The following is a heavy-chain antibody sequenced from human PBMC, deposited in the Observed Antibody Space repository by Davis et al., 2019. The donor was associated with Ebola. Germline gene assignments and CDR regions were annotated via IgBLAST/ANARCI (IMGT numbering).Heavy chain of an antibody. Sequence: PSETLSLTCTVSGGSISSYYWSWIRQPPGKGLEWIGYIYYSGSTNYNPSLKSRVTISVDTSKNQFSLKLSSVTAADTAVYYCARDKYQGGFLYYWGQGTLVTVSS. CDR2: IYYSGST. CDR3: ARDKYQGGFLYY. D-gene: IGHD3-16*01. J-gene: IGHJ4*02. V-gene: IGHV4-59*01. CDR1: GGSISSYY.